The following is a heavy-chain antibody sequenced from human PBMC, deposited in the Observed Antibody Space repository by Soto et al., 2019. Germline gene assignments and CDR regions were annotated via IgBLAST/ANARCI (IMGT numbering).Heavy chain of an antibody. CDR3: TRGYYDILTGYFGNYYYGMDV. D-gene: IGHD3-9*01. CDR2: IRSKAYGGTT. J-gene: IGHJ6*02. CDR1: GFTFGDYA. Sequence: PGGSLRLSCTASGFTFGDYAMSWVRQAPGQGMEWVGFIRSKAYGGTTEYAASVKGRFTISRYDSKSIAYLQMNSLKTEDTAVYYCTRGYYDILTGYFGNYYYGMDVWGQGTTVTVSS. V-gene: IGHV3-49*04.